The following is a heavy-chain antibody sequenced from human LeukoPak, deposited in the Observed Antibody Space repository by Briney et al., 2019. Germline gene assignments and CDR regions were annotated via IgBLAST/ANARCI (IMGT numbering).Heavy chain of an antibody. CDR3: ARGHPYCSGGSCFVGSYGY. CDR1: GGSITSGSYY. V-gene: IGHV4-61*02. D-gene: IGHD2-15*01. J-gene: IGHJ4*02. CDR2: MYTSGTP. Sequence: SETLSLTCTLSGGSITSGSYYWSWVRQPGGKGLGWIGRMYTSGTPNYNPPLKSRVTISVDTSKNQLSLKLSSVTAADTAVYYCARGHPYCSGGSCFVGSYGYWGQGTLVTVSS.